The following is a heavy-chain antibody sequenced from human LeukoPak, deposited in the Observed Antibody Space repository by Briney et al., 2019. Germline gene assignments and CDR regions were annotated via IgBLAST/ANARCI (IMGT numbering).Heavy chain of an antibody. CDR2: ISYDGSNK. J-gene: IGHJ4*02. V-gene: IGHV3-30-3*01. CDR1: GFTFSSYA. CDR3: ASGLWFGTPCDY. D-gene: IGHD3-10*01. Sequence: PGGSLRLSCAASGFTFSSYAMHWVRQAPGKGLEWVAVISYDGSNKYYADSVKGRFTISRDNSKNTLYLQMNSLRAEDTAVYYCASGLWFGTPCDYWGQGTLVTVSS.